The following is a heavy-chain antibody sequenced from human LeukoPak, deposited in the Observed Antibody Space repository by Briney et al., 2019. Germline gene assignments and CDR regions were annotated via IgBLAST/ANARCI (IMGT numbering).Heavy chain of an antibody. V-gene: IGHV1-24*01. CDR2: FDPEDGET. Sequence: GASVKVSCKVSGYTLTELSMHWVRQAPGKGLEWMGGFDPEDGETIYAQKFQGRVTMTEDTSTDTAYMELSSLRSEDTAVYYCARDLSRRGYCSGGSCYPSWFDPWGQGTLVTVSS. CDR1: GYTLTELS. J-gene: IGHJ5*02. D-gene: IGHD2-15*01. CDR3: ARDLSRRGYCSGGSCYPSWFDP.